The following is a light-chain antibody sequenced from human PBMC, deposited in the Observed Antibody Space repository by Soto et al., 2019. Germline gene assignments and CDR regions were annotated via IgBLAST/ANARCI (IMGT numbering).Light chain of an antibody. V-gene: IGLV1-44*01. CDR3: AAWDDRLNGCV. Sequence: QSVLTQPPSASGTPGQRVTISCSGSSSNIGTYRVSWYQHFPGTAPRLLIYSDNQRPSGVPDRFSASKSGASASLAISGLQSEDEAYFYCAAWDDRLNGCVFGIGTKLTV. J-gene: IGLJ1*01. CDR2: SDN. CDR1: SSNIGTYR.